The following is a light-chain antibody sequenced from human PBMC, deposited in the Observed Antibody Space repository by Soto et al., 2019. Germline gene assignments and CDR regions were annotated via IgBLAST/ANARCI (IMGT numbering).Light chain of an antibody. CDR3: QQFNNYPT. CDR1: QGISDA. CDR2: DAS. Sequence: AIQLTQSPSSLSASLGDRVTLTCRASQGISDALAWYQQKPGKAPQLLIYDASTLESGVPSRFSGSGSGTDFTLTISSLQPEDFATYYCQQFNNYPTFGGGTTMEIK. V-gene: IGKV1D-13*01. J-gene: IGKJ4*01.